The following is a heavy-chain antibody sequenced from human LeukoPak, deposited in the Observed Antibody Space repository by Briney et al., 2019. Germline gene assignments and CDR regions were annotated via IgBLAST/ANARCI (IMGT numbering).Heavy chain of an antibody. D-gene: IGHD6-13*01. CDR3: ARPYSTRFYAVDY. J-gene: IGHJ4*02. CDR1: GYTLSGYY. Sequence: GASVKVSCKASGYTLSGYYIHWVRQAPGQGLEWMGRIHPNSGDANYAQKFQGRVTMTRDTSISTAYMELSRPRSDDTAVYYCARPYSTRFYAVDYWGQGTLVTVSS. V-gene: IGHV1-2*06. CDR2: IHPNSGDA.